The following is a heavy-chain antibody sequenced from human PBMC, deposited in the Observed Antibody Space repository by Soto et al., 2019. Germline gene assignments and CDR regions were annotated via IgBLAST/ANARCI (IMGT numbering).Heavy chain of an antibody. V-gene: IGHV1-69*02. CDR2: IFPIVGIA. J-gene: IGHJ6*02. Sequence: QVLLVQSGAEVKRPGSSVKVSCKASGGTFSSYTISWVRQAHGQGLEWMGRIFPIVGIANYAQNFQGRVTITADKSTSTAYMEVISLRSDDTAVYYCARGRTELLYRDYYYYAMDAWGQGTTVTVSS. CDR3: ARGRTELLYRDYYYYAMDA. D-gene: IGHD1-7*01. CDR1: GGTFSSYT.